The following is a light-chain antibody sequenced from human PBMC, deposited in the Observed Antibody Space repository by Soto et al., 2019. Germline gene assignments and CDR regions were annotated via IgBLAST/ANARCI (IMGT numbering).Light chain of an antibody. CDR3: QQYDSSPTT. J-gene: IGKJ1*01. V-gene: IGKV3-20*01. Sequence: EIVLTQSPGTLSLSPGKRATLSCWASQSVHSSHLAWYQQRPGQPPRLLIYGASSRATGIPDRFSGSGSGTVFTLTISRLEPEDFAVYFCQQYDSSPTTFGQGTKVEIK. CDR1: QSVHSSH. CDR2: GAS.